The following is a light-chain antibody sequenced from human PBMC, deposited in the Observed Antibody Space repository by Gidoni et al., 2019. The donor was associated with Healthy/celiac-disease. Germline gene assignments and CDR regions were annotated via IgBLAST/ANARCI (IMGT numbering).Light chain of an antibody. Sequence: EIVLTQSPGTLSLSPGERATLSCRASQSVSSSYLAWYQQKPGQAPRLLIYGASSRATGIPDRFSGSGSGTDFTLTISRLEPEDFAVYYCQQYGSSPRGFTFGTGTKVDIK. CDR2: GAS. CDR1: QSVSSSY. CDR3: QQYGSSPRGFT. V-gene: IGKV3-20*01. J-gene: IGKJ3*01.